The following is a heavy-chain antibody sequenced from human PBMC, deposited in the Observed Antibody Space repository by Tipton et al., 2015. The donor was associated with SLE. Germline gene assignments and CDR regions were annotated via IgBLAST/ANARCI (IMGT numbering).Heavy chain of an antibody. Sequence: QLVQSGAEVKNPGASVKVSCKASAYTFTAYSISWVRQAPGQGLEWMGWISTYNGNTNYAQKLQGRVTMTTDTSTSTAYMELRSLRSDDTAVYYCARAVTTGLYWYFDLWGRGTLVTDSS. J-gene: IGHJ2*01. CDR2: ISTYNGNT. V-gene: IGHV1-18*01. D-gene: IGHD4-17*01. CDR1: AYTFTAYS. CDR3: ARAVTTGLYWYFDL.